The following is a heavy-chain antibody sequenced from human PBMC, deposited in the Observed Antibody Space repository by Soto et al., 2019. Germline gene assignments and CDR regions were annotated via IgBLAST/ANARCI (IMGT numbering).Heavy chain of an antibody. CDR2: IIPILGIA. J-gene: IGHJ4*02. CDR1: GGTFSSYT. D-gene: IGHD2-15*01. V-gene: IGHV1-69*02. Sequence: QVQLVQSGAEVKKPGSSVKVSCKASGGTFSSYTISWVRQAPGQGLEWMGRIIPILGIANYAQKFQGRVTMTVDKSPSTADMELSSLRSEDTAVYYCASAVVVAATPNDYWGQGTLVTVSS. CDR3: ASAVVVAATPNDY.